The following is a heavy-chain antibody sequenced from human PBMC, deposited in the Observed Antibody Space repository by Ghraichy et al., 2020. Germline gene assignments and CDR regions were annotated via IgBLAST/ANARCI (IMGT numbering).Heavy chain of an antibody. D-gene: IGHD2-2*01. CDR2: VYSNGNT. CDR1: GGSVSSNRHY. Sequence: SETLSLTCTVSGGSVSSNRHYWGWIRQPPGRGLEWIGYVYSNGNTNYNSSLRSRVTISLDTSKNRFSLMLNSVTAADTAVYYCARFVGCHSGRCYGDYNWFDPWGQGILVTVSS. V-gene: IGHV4-61*01. J-gene: IGHJ5*02. CDR3: ARFVGCHSGRCYGDYNWFDP.